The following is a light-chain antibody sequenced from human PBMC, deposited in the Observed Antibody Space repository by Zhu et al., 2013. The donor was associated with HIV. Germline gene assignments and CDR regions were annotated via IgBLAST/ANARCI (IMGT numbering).Light chain of an antibody. J-gene: IGKJ1*01. Sequence: DIQMTQSPSTLSASVGDRVTITCRASQSIRSWLAWYQQKPGKAPNLLIYKASNLESGVPSRFSGSGSGTEFTLTISSLQPDDFATYYCQQYDNYPWTFG. V-gene: IGKV1-5*03. CDR3: QQYDNYPWT. CDR2: KAS. CDR1: QSIRSW.